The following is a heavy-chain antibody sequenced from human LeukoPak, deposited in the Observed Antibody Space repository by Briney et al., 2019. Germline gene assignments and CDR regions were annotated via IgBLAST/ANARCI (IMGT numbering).Heavy chain of an antibody. CDR2: IKQDGSEK. CDR1: GFTFSSNW. D-gene: IGHD3-22*01. V-gene: IGHV3-7*01. J-gene: IGHJ6*03. CDR3: ARASTQPGYYESDYYYMDV. Sequence: GGSLRLSCAASGFTFSSNWMTWVRQAPGKGLEWVANIKQDGSEKYYVDSVKGRFTICRDNAKNSLYLQMNSLRAEDTAVYYCARASTQPGYYESDYYYMDVWGKGTTVTVSS.